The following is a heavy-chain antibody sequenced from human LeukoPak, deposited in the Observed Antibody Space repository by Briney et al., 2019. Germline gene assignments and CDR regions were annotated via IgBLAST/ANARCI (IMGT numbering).Heavy chain of an antibody. Sequence: PSETLSLTCTVSGGSISSSSYYWGWIRQPPGKGLEWIGSIYYSGSTYYNPSLKSRVTISVDTSKNQFSLKLSSVTAADTAVYYCARARSVWGTHPTYYFDYWGQGTLVTVSS. CDR3: ARARSVWGTHPTYYFDY. CDR2: IYYSGST. CDR1: GGSISSSSYY. D-gene: IGHD3-16*01. V-gene: IGHV4-39*07. J-gene: IGHJ4*02.